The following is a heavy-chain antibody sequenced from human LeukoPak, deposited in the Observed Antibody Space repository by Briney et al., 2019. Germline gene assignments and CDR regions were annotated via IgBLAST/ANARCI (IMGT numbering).Heavy chain of an antibody. D-gene: IGHD1-26*01. Sequence: ASVKVSCKASGYTFTSYYMHWVRQAPGQGLEWMGIINPSGGSTSYAQKFQGRVTMTRDTSTSTVYMELSSLRSEDTAVYYCARARETGGRGSYIFDYWGQGTLVTVSS. CDR1: GYTFTSYY. V-gene: IGHV1-46*01. J-gene: IGHJ4*02. CDR2: INPSGGST. CDR3: ARARETGGRGSYIFDY.